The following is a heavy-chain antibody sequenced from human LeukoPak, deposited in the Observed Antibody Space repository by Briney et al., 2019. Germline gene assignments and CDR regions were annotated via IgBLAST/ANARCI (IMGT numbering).Heavy chain of an antibody. Sequence: PGGSLRLSCAASGFTFSSYGMHWVRQAPGKGLEWVAVIWYDGSNKYYADSVKGRFTISRDNSKNTLYLQMNSLRAEDTAVYYCAKYTGYSGGLIEYWGQGTLVTVSS. CDR3: AKYTGYSGGLIEY. D-gene: IGHD3-9*01. V-gene: IGHV3-33*06. CDR2: IWYDGSNK. CDR1: GFTFSSYG. J-gene: IGHJ4*02.